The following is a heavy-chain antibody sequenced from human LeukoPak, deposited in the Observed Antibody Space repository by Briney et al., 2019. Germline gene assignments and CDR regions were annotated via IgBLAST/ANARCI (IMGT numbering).Heavy chain of an antibody. J-gene: IGHJ4*02. V-gene: IGHV3-23*01. CDR1: GFTFSTYA. D-gene: IGHD6-25*01. Sequence: GGSLRLSCSASGFTFSTYAMTWVRQAPGKGLEGVSSITGSGGSTYYADSVKGRFTISRENAKNSLYLHMNSLRAGDTAVYYCARAPAATSPDFWGQGTLVTVSS. CDR2: ITGSGGST. CDR3: ARAPAATSPDF.